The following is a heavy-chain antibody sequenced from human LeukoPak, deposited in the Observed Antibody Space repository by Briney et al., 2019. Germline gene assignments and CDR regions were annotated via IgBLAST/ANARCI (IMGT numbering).Heavy chain of an antibody. CDR3: TRGVALATVYYFDF. Sequence: ASVKVSCKTSGFTFSAYGIAWVRQALGHGPEWMGWISNHNGNTKYAQKFQDRITVTTETSTGTASMELRSLKPDDTGIYYCTRGVALATVYYFDFWGRGTQVTVAS. D-gene: IGHD3-10*01. CDR2: ISNHNGNT. J-gene: IGHJ4*02. V-gene: IGHV1-18*04. CDR1: GFTFSAYG.